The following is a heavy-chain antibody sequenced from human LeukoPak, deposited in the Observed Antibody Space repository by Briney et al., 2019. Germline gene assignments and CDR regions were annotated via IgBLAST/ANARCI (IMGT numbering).Heavy chain of an antibody. CDR2: ISSSSSYI. CDR1: GFTFSSYS. V-gene: IGHV3-21*01. D-gene: IGHD3-22*01. CDR3: ARDYYDSSGYYYVLGGGFDY. J-gene: IGHJ4*02. Sequence: GGSLRLSCAASGFTFSSYSMNWVRQAPGKGLEWVSSISSSSSYIYYADSVKGRFTISRDNAKNSLYLQMNSLRAEDTAVYYCARDYYDSSGYYYVLGGGFDYWGQGTLVTVSS.